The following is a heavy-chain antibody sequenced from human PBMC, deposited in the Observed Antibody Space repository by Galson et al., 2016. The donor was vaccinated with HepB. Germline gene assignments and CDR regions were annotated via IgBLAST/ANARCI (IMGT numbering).Heavy chain of an antibody. D-gene: IGHD3-3*02. CDR2: IGGSDGKT. J-gene: IGHJ4*02. CDR1: GFTFSSYA. Sequence: SLRLSCAASGFTFSSYAMSWVRQAPGKGLQWVSTIGGSDGKTYYADSVKGRFTISRDNSKNTLYLQLNSLRAEDTALYYCSKDQGHFSNHFDFWGRGTLVTVSS. V-gene: IGHV3-23*01. CDR3: SKDQGHFSNHFDF.